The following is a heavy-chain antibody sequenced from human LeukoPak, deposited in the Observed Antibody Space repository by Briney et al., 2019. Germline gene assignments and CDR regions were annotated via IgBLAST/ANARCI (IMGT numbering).Heavy chain of an antibody. D-gene: IGHD3-10*01. CDR3: ARGAGACQVDWFGP. J-gene: IGHJ5*02. CDR2: VSGSGDGT. CDR1: GFTFRNYA. V-gene: IGHV3-23*01. Sequence: GGSLRLSCAASGFTFRNYAMMWVRLAPGKGPEWVSTVSGSGDGTYYADSVKGRFTISRDNSKNTLYLQMNSLRREDTAVYYCARGAGACQVDWFGPWVQGTLVIVTS.